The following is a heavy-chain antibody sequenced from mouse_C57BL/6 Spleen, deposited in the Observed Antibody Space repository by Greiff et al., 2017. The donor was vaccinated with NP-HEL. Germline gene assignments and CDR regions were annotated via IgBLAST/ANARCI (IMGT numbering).Heavy chain of an antibody. CDR1: GYTFTSYW. Sequence: VQLQQPGAELVRPGSSVKLSCKASGYTFTSYWMHWVKQRPIQGLEWIGNIDPSDSETHYNQKFKDKATLTVDKSSSTAYMQLSSLTSEDSAVYYCARGSYDYDAPLAYWGQGTLVTVSA. CDR3: ARGSYDYDAPLAY. D-gene: IGHD2-4*01. J-gene: IGHJ3*01. CDR2: IDPSDSET. V-gene: IGHV1-52*01.